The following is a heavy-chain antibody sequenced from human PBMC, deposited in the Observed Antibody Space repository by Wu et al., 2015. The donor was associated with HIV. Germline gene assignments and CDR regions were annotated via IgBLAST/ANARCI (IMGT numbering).Heavy chain of an antibody. Sequence: QVQLVQSGAEVKKPKSSVKVSCKASGYTFTSYDINWVRQATGQGLEWMGWMNPNSGNTGYAQKFQGRVTMTRNTSISTAYMELSSLRSEDTAVYYCAKAIQDYYGSGSSWDAFDIWGQGTMVTVSS. CDR3: AKAIQDYYGSGSSWDAFDI. CDR1: GYTFTSYD. V-gene: IGHV1-8*01. J-gene: IGHJ3*02. CDR2: MNPNSGNT. D-gene: IGHD3-10*01.